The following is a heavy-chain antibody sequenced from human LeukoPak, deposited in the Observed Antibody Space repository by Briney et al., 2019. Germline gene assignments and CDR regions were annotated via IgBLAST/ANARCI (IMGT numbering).Heavy chain of an antibody. Sequence: SGGSLRLSCAASGFTFSSYGMHWVRQAPGKGLEWVALISYDGSNKYYADSVKGRFTISRDNAKNSLYLQMNSLRAEDTAVYYCARDLTPEYSSNWPEGDYWGQGTLVTVSS. CDR2: ISYDGSNK. J-gene: IGHJ4*02. CDR3: ARDLTPEYSSNWPEGDY. V-gene: IGHV3-30*03. D-gene: IGHD6-13*01. CDR1: GFTFSSYG.